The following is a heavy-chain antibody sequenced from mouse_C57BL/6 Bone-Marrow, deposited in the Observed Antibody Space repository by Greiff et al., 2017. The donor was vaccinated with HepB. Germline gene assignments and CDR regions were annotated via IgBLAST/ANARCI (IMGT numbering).Heavy chain of an antibody. V-gene: IGHV1-80*01. J-gene: IGHJ4*01. CDR1: GYAFSSYW. CDR3: ARRRKDYYAMDY. CDR2: IYPGDGDT. Sequence: VQRVESGAELVKPGASVKISCKASGYAFSSYWMNWVKQRPGKGLEWIGQIYPGDGDTNYNGKFKGKATLTADKSSSTAYMQLSSLTSEDSAVYFCARRRKDYYAMDYWGQGTSVTVSS.